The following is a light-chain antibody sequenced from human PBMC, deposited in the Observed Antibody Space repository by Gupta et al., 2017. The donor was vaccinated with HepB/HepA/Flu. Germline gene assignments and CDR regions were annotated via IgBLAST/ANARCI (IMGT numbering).Light chain of an antibody. V-gene: IGLV1-40*01. CDR3: QSYDSNLSEVV. J-gene: IGLJ2*01. Sequence: QSVLTQPPSVSGAPGQRVTISFTGSTSNIGSTFAVHWYQQIPGTAPKLLISDNFDRPSGVPDRFSASKSGTSVFLAITGLQADDEGDYYCQSYDSNLSEVVFGGGTRLTVL. CDR1: TSNIGSTFA. CDR2: DNF.